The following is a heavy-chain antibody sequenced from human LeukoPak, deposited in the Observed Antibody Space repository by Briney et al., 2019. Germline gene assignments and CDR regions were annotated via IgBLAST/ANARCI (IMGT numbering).Heavy chain of an antibody. Sequence: SVKVSCKASGGTFSSYAISWVRQAPGQGLEWMGGIIPIFGTANYAQKFQGRDTITTDESTSTAYMELSSLRSEDTAVYYCARGDYKGIDAFDIWGQGTMVTVSS. V-gene: IGHV1-69*05. D-gene: IGHD4-11*01. CDR3: ARGDYKGIDAFDI. J-gene: IGHJ3*02. CDR2: IIPIFGTA. CDR1: GGTFSSYA.